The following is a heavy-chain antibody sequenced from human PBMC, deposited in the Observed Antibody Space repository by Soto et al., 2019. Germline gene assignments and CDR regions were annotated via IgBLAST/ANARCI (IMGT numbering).Heavy chain of an antibody. CDR1: GYSFTSYW. CDR3: ASPSYSSSYHRNYYYYGMDV. CDR2: IYPGDSDT. D-gene: IGHD6-6*01. V-gene: IGHV5-51*01. J-gene: IGHJ6*02. Sequence: EVQLVQSGAEVKKPGESLKISCKGSGYSFTSYWIGWVRQMPGKGLEWMGIIYPGDSDTRYSPSFQGQVTISADKSISTAYLQWSSLKASDTAMYYCASPSYSSSYHRNYYYYGMDVWGQGTTVTVSS.